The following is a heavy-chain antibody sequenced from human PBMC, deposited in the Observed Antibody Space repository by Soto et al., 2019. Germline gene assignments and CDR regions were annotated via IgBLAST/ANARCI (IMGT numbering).Heavy chain of an antibody. Sequence: SETLSLTCAVYGGSLSGCYWSWFSQPPGKGLEWIGNIFHTGTTYYNPSLRSRVTISVDTSKNQFSLKLSSVTAADTAVYYCARHEAWAAAGLWGQGTLVTVSS. J-gene: IGHJ4*02. D-gene: IGHD6-13*01. CDR3: ARHEAWAAAGL. CDR2: IFHTGTT. V-gene: IGHV4-34*12. CDR1: GGSLSGCY.